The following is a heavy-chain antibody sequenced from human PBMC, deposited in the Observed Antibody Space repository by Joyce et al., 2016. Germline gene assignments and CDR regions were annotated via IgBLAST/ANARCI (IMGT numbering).Heavy chain of an antibody. D-gene: IGHD3-10*01. CDR2: IFHSGCA. J-gene: IGHJ4*02. CDR1: GGSLTSVSYY. Sequence: QLRLQETGPGLVKPSETLSLNCSVSGGSLTSVSYYGGWIRQPPGKGLEWIANIFHSGCAYYNPSLKGRLSISLDKSNNLFSLRLDSLTAADTAVYYCARGRATLVRGDDYGYDYWGQGILVTVSS. CDR3: ARGRATLVRGDDYGYDY. V-gene: IGHV4-39*01.